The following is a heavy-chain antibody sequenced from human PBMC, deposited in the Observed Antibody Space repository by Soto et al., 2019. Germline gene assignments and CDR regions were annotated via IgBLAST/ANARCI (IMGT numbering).Heavy chain of an antibody. J-gene: IGHJ6*03. D-gene: IGHD1-26*01. Sequence: GSLRLSCAASGFTFSSYGMHWVRQAPGKGLEWVAVISYDGSNKYYADSVKGRFTISRDNSKNTLYLQMNSLRAEDTAVYYCAKDGRSWGYYYYYYMDVWGKGTTVTVSS. CDR2: ISYDGSNK. CDR1: GFTFSSYG. CDR3: AKDGRSWGYYYYYYMDV. V-gene: IGHV3-30*18.